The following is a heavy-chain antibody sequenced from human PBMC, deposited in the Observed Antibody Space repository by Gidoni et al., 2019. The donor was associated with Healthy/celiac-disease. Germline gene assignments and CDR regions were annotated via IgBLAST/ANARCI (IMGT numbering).Heavy chain of an antibody. CDR3: SGTPAGAYYGDLCLDY. V-gene: IGHV3-30-3*01. Sequence: QVQLVESGGGVVQPGRSLRLSCAASGFTFSSYAMHWGRQAPGKGREWVAVISYDGSNQYYADSVQGRFTISSDNSKNTRYLQMNSLSAEDTAGYYCSGTPAGAYYGDLCLDYWGQGTLGTVSS. J-gene: IGHJ4*02. CDR2: ISYDGSNQ. CDR1: GFTFSSYA. D-gene: IGHD4-17*01.